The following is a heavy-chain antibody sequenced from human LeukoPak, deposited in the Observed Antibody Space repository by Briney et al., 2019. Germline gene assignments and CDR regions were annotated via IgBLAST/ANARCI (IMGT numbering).Heavy chain of an antibody. V-gene: IGHV3-21*01. J-gene: IGHJ4*02. CDR3: ARGQWLAPFDY. Sequence: PGGSLRLSCAASGFTFSSYSMNWFRQAPGKGLEWVSSISSSSSYIYYADSVKGRFTISRDNAKNSLYLQMNSLRAEDTAVYYCARGQWLAPFDYWGQGTLVTVSS. CDR1: GFTFSSYS. D-gene: IGHD6-19*01. CDR2: ISSSSSYI.